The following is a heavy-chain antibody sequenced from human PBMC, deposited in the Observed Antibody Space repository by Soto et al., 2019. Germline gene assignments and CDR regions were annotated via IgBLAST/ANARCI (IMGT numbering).Heavy chain of an antibody. D-gene: IGHD5-12*01. CDR2: IYYSGST. Sequence: SESLSLTCAVSGSVIRGGGYYWSWIRQHPGKGLEWIGYIYYSGSTYYNPSLKSRVTISVDTSKNQFSLKLSSVTAADTAVYYCAGGGYGYSGYEGGDYYYYGMDVWGQGTTVTVSS. CDR1: GSVIRGGGYY. V-gene: IGHV4-31*11. J-gene: IGHJ6*02. CDR3: AGGGYGYSGYEGGDYYYYGMDV.